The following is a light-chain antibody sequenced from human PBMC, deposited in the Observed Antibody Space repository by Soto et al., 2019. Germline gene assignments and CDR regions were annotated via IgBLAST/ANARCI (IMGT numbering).Light chain of an antibody. V-gene: IGLV2-14*01. J-gene: IGLJ1*01. CDR2: DVS. Sequence: QSVLTQPASVSGSPGQSIAISCTGTSSDVGGYEYVSWYQQHPDKAPKIMIYDVSNRPSGVSNRFSGSKSGNTASLTISGLQAEDEADYYCSSYAGSSTPFVFGTGTKVTVL. CDR1: SSDVGGYEY. CDR3: SSYAGSSTPFV.